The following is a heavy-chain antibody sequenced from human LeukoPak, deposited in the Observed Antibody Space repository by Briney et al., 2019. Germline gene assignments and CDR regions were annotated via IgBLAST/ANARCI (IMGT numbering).Heavy chain of an antibody. CDR2: ISYDGSNK. CDR3: AREHPQGRAFDI. Sequence: GGSLRLSCAASGFTFSSYAMHWVRQAPGKGLEWVAVISYDGSNKYYADSVKGRFTISRDNSKNTLYLQMNSLRAEDTAVYYCAREHPQGRAFDIWGQGTMVTVSS. V-gene: IGHV3-30*04. CDR1: GFTFSSYA. J-gene: IGHJ3*02.